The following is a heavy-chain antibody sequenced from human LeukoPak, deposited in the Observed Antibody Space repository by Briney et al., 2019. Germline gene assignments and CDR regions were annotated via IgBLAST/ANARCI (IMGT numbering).Heavy chain of an antibody. CDR2: MYSSGST. V-gene: IGHV3-53*01. CDR3: AREGGPYSSTLRGH. CDR1: GFTVSGNY. Sequence: PGGSLRLSCAVSGFTVSGNYMSCVRQAPGKGLEWVSIMYSSGSTDYADSVKGRFTIFRDNSKNTLYLQMNSLGVEDTAVYYCAREGGPYSSTLRGHWGQGTLVTVSS. D-gene: IGHD6-19*01. J-gene: IGHJ4*02.